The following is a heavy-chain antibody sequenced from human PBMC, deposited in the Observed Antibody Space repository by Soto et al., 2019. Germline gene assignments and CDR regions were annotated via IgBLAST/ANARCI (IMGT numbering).Heavy chain of an antibody. CDR3: ASAMEKGGGSAGFDY. CDR1: GYTFTGYY. V-gene: IGHV1-2*02. CDR2: INPNSGGT. Sequence: ASVKVSCKASGYTFTGYYIHWVRQAPGQGLEWMGWINPNSGGTKYPQKFQGRVTMTRDTSISTVYMSLTGLKSDDTAVYFCASAMEKGGGSAGFDYWGQGTMVTVYS. J-gene: IGHJ4*02. D-gene: IGHD5-18*01.